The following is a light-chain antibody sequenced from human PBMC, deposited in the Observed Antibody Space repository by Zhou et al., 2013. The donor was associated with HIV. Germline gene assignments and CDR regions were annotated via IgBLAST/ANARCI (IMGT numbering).Light chain of an antibody. CDR2: AAS. J-gene: IGKJ1*01. Sequence: DIQMTQSPSSLSASVGDRVTITCRASQSISNYLSWYQQKPGKAPNLLIYAASSLQSGVPSRFSGSGSGTDFTLTISSLQPEDFATYYCLQHNSTRTFGQGTKVEIK. CDR3: LQHNSTRT. CDR1: QSISNY. V-gene: IGKV1-39*01.